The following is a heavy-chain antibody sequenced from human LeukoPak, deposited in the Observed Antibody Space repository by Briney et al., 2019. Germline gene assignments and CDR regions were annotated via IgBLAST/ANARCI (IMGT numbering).Heavy chain of an antibody. D-gene: IGHD3-22*01. CDR3: AKDNFVVVVITTWYFDL. Sequence: PGGSLRLSCAASGFTFSSYAMSWVRQAPGKGLEWVSAISGSDGSTYYADSVKGRFTISRDNSKNTLYLQMNSLRAEDTAVYYCAKDNFVVVVITTWYFDLWGRGTLVTVSS. CDR2: ISGSDGST. V-gene: IGHV3-23*01. CDR1: GFTFSSYA. J-gene: IGHJ2*01.